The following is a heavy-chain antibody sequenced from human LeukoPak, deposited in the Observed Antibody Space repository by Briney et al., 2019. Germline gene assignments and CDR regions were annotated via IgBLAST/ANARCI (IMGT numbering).Heavy chain of an antibody. V-gene: IGHV3-7*01. CDR2: IKQDGSEK. CDR3: ARLPLATARYYFDY. J-gene: IGHJ4*02. D-gene: IGHD4-17*01. Sequence: GGSLRLSCAASGITFSTYWMNWVRQAPGKGLEWVANIKQDGSEKYHVVSVKGRFTISRDNAKNSLYLQMNSLRAEDTAVYYCARLPLATARYYFDYWGQGTLVTVSS. CDR1: GITFSTYW.